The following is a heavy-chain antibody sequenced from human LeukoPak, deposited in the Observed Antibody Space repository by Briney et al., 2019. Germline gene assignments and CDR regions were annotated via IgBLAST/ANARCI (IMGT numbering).Heavy chain of an antibody. CDR2: INPSGGST. V-gene: IGHV1-46*01. Sequence: ASVKVSRKASGYTFTSYYMHWVRQAPGQGLEWMGIINPSGGSTSYAQKFQGRVTMTRDTSTSTVYMELSSLRSEDTAVYYCARAQQWLAFDIWGQGTMVTVSS. J-gene: IGHJ3*02. CDR3: ARAQQWLAFDI. CDR1: GYTFTSYY. D-gene: IGHD6-19*01.